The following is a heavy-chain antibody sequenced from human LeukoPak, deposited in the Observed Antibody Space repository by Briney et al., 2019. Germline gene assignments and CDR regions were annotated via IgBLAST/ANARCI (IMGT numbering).Heavy chain of an antibody. CDR3: ARAKGGLYYYYMDV. Sequence: ASVKVSCKASGYTFTGYYMHWVRQAPGQGLEWMGWINPNSGGTNYAQKFQGRVTMTRDTSISTAYMELSRLRSDDTAVYYCARAKGGLYYYYMDVWGKGTTVTVSS. D-gene: IGHD3-16*01. V-gene: IGHV1-2*02. J-gene: IGHJ6*03. CDR1: GYTFTGYY. CDR2: INPNSGGT.